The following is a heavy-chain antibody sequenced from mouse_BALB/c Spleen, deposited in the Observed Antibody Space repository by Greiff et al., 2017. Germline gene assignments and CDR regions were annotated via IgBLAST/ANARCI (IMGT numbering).Heavy chain of an antibody. CDR3: TRGGLFFDY. V-gene: IGHV1S56*01. CDR2: IYPGDGGT. J-gene: IGHJ2*01. Sequence: VQLQQSGPELVKPGASVKISCKASGYTFTSYNINWVKQSPGKGLEWIGYIYPGDGGTRYNQKFKGKATLTADKSSSTAYMQLNSLTSENSAVYYCTRGGLFFDYWGQGTALTVSS. CDR1: GYTFTSYN. D-gene: IGHD3-3*01.